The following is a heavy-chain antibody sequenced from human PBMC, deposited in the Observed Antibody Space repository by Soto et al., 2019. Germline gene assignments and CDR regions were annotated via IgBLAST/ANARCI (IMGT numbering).Heavy chain of an antibody. J-gene: IGHJ6*03. CDR3: ARFCSGGSCYPTYYYFYIDV. CDR2: IKQDGSDK. V-gene: IGHV3-7*01. Sequence: PGGSLRLSCAASGFTFSNNWMTWVRQAPGKGPEWVATIKQDGSDKYYVDSVKGRFTISRDNAKNSLYLQMNSLRAEDTAVYYCARFCSGGSCYPTYYYFYIDVWGKGTTVTVSS. CDR1: GFTFSNNW. D-gene: IGHD2-15*01.